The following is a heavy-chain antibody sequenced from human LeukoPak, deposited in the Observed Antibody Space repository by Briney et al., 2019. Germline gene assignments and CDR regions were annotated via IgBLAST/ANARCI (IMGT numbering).Heavy chain of an antibody. J-gene: IGHJ4*02. CDR1: GYSISSGYY. Sequence: SETLSLTCTVSGYSISSGYYWGWIRQPPGKGLEWIGSIYHSGSTYYNPSLKSRATISVDTSKNQFSLKLSSVTAADTAVYYCARDGEATTFDYWGQGTLVTVSS. D-gene: IGHD5-12*01. CDR3: ARDGEATTFDY. CDR2: IYHSGST. V-gene: IGHV4-38-2*02.